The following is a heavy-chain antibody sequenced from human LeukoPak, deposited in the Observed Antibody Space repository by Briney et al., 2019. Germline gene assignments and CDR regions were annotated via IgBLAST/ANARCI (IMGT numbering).Heavy chain of an antibody. D-gene: IGHD2-2*01. CDR3: ARATSLVVPAADHYYYGLAV. J-gene: IGHJ6*02. CDR1: GYTFTSYY. V-gene: IGHV1-46*01. Sequence: GASVKVSCKASGYTFTSYYVHWVRQAPGQGLEWMGIINPSGGSTSYAQKFQGRVTMTRDTSTSTVYMELSSLRSEDTAVYYCARATSLVVPAADHYYYGLAVWGQGTTVTVSS. CDR2: INPSGGST.